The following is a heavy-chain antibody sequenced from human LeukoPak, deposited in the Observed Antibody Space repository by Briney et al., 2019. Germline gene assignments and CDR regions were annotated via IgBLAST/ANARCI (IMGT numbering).Heavy chain of an antibody. Sequence: PGGSLRLSCAASGLTVSSNYMSWARQAPGKGLEWVSVIYSGGGTYYADSVKGRFTISRDNSKNTLYLQMNSLRAEDTAVYYCAAQGVFSHGGYWGQGTLVTVSS. V-gene: IGHV3-66*01. CDR1: GLTVSSNY. CDR2: IYSGGGT. J-gene: IGHJ4*02. D-gene: IGHD3-16*01. CDR3: AAQGVFSHGGY.